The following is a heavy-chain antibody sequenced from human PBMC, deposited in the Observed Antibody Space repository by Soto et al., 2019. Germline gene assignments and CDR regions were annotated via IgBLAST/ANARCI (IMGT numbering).Heavy chain of an antibody. Sequence: QVQLVQSGAEVKKPGASVKVSCKASGYTFTSYAINWVRQAPGQGLEWMGWISTYNGNTKYAQRFQGRVTMTTDTTTGTAYMELRSLRSDDTAVDYWARENTLMMNPDELPWGQGTLVTVSS. CDR2: ISTYNGNT. D-gene: IGHD3-16*01. CDR3: ARENTLMMNPDELP. J-gene: IGHJ4*02. CDR1: GYTFTSYA. V-gene: IGHV1-18*04.